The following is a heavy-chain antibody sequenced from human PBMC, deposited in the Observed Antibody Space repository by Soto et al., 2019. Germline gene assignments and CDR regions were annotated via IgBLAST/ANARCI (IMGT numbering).Heavy chain of an antibody. D-gene: IGHD2-2*01. CDR3: ARYAVVASATFYP. CDR1: GFTFSDYY. CDR2: ISSSGSTI. J-gene: IGHJ5*02. V-gene: IGHV3-11*01. Sequence: GGSLRLSCAASGFTFSDYYMSWIRQAPGKGLEWVSYISSSGSTIYYADSVKGRFTISRDNAKNSLYLQMNSLRAEDTAVYYCARYAVVASATFYPWGQGTLVPVPS.